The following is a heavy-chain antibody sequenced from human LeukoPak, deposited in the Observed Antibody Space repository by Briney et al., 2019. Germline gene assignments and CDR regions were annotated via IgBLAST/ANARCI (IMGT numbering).Heavy chain of an antibody. CDR2: IYYSGST. J-gene: IGHJ4*02. CDR3: ARGHPSFGVVDY. V-gene: IGHV4-30-4*01. CDR1: GGSISSGDYY. Sequence: SQTLSLTCTVSGGSISSGDYYWSWIRQPPRTGLEWIGYIYYSGSTYYNPSLKSRVTISVDTSKNQFSLKLSSVTAADTAVYYCARGHPSFGVVDYWGQGTLVTVSS. D-gene: IGHD3-3*01.